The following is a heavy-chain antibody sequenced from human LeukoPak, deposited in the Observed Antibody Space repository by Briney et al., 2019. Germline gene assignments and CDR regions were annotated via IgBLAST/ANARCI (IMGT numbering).Heavy chain of an antibody. CDR2: IYYSGST. D-gene: IGHD6-19*01. Sequence: LTLACPAFGFTVSSNYMSWFRQAPGKGLEWIGYIYYSGSTNYNPSLKSRVTISVDTSKNQFSLKLSSVTAADTAVYYCANTIAVAGIDAFDIWGQGTMVTVSS. CDR3: ANTIAVAGIDAFDI. J-gene: IGHJ3*02. V-gene: IGHV4-59*02. CDR1: GFTVSSNY.